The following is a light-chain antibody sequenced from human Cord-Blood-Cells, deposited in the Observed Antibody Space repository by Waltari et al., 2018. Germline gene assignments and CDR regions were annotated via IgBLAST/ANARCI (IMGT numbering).Light chain of an antibody. J-gene: IGLJ2*01. CDR3: CSYAGSYVV. V-gene: IGLV2-11*01. Sequence: QSALTQPRSVSGSPGQSVTISCTGTSSDAGGYNYVSWYQQHPGKAPKLMIDDVSKRPSWVPDRFSGSKSGNTASLTISGLQAEDEAVYYCCSYAGSYVVFGGGTKLTVL. CDR2: DVS. CDR1: SSDAGGYNY.